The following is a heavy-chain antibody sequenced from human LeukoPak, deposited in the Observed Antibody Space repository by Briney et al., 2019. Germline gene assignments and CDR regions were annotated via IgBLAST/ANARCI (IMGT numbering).Heavy chain of an antibody. CDR2: ISAYNGNT. CDR3: ARDAVHGSNVYIWFDL. V-gene: IGHV1-18*01. CDR1: GGTFSSYA. Sequence: GASVEVSCKASGGTFSSYATSWVRQAPGQGLEWMGWISAYNGNTNYAQKFQGRVTMTTDTSTSTAYMEVRSLRSDDTAVYYCARDAVHGSNVYIWFDLWGQGTLVTVSS. D-gene: IGHD1-26*01. J-gene: IGHJ5*02.